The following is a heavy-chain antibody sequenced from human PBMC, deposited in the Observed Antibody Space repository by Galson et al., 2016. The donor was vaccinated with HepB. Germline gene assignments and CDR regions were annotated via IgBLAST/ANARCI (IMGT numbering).Heavy chain of an antibody. CDR3: VRVTSFIRDIGSLDL. V-gene: IGHV3-23*01. CDR1: GFRFSDHY. D-gene: IGHD2/OR15-2a*01. J-gene: IGHJ3*01. CDR2: ISRSGDST. Sequence: SLRLSCAASGFRFSDHYMDWVRQAPGEGLEVVSSISRSGDSTDYADSVKGRFTISRDNSKNTLSLQMNSLTADDTAVYYCVRVTSFIRDIGSLDLWGHGTLVTVSS.